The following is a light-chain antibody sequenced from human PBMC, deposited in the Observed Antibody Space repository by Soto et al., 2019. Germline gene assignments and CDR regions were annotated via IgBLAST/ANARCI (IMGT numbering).Light chain of an antibody. V-gene: IGKV3-15*01. Sequence: EIELTQSLATLSVSAGGTVTLSCRASQSIRTNVAWYQQIPGQAPRLLVYGASTRATGVPARFSGSGSGIEFTLTISSLQSEDSAFYYCQQYFNWPLTWTFGPGTKVQIK. J-gene: IGKJ1*01. CDR3: QQYFNWPLTWT. CDR2: GAS. CDR1: QSIRTN.